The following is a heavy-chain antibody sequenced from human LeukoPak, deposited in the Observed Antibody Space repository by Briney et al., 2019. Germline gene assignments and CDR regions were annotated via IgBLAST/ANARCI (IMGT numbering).Heavy chain of an antibody. CDR1: GGSFSGYY. J-gene: IGHJ2*01. CDR2: INHSGST. Sequence: PSETLSLTCAVYGGSFSGYYWSWIRQPPGKGLEWIGEINHSGSTNYNPSLKSRVTISVDTSKNQFSLKLSSVTAADTAVYYCARKPYEYYDFWNGYRYWYFDLWGRGTLVTASS. D-gene: IGHD3-3*01. V-gene: IGHV4-34*01. CDR3: ARKPYEYYDFWNGYRYWYFDL.